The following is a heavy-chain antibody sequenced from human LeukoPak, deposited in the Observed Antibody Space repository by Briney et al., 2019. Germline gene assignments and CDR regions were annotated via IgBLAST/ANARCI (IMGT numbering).Heavy chain of an antibody. CDR1: GYTFTSYG. CDR2: ISTYNGDT. Sequence: ASVKVSCKASGYTFTSYGISWVRQAPGQGLEWMGWISTYNGDTNYAQKLQGRVTMTTDTSTNTAYMELRSLRSDDTAVYYCARVRRITIFGVVITYFDYWGQGALVTVSS. D-gene: IGHD3-3*01. CDR3: ARVRRITIFGVVITYFDY. V-gene: IGHV1-18*01. J-gene: IGHJ4*02.